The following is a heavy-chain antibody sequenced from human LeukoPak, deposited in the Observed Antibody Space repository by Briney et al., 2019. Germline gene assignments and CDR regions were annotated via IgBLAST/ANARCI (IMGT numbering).Heavy chain of an antibody. CDR2: ISGSGDST. Sequence: GGSLRLSCAASGFTFSSYAISWVRQAPGKGLEWVSAISGSGDSTYYADSVKGRFTISRDNSKNTLYLQMNSLRAEDTAVYYCASHYGSGSSNWLDPWGRGTLVTVSS. CDR3: ASHYGSGSSNWLDP. D-gene: IGHD3-10*01. CDR1: GFTFSSYA. V-gene: IGHV3-23*01. J-gene: IGHJ5*02.